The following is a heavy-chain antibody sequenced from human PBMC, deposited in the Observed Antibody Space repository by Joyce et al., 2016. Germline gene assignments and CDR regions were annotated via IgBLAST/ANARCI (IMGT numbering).Heavy chain of an antibody. J-gene: IGHJ4*02. CDR2: IYYSGCT. CDR3: ARAVMDALQVAAPIDY. V-gene: IGHV4-39*07. D-gene: IGHD1-1*01. CDR1: GGSMSSSSYY. Sequence: QLQLQESGPGLVKPSETLSLTCTVSGGSMSSSSYYWGWIRQPPGKGLEWIGSIYYSGCTYYNPSLKSRVTISVDTSKNQFSLKLSSVTAADTAVYYCARAVMDALQVAAPIDYWGQGTLVTVSS.